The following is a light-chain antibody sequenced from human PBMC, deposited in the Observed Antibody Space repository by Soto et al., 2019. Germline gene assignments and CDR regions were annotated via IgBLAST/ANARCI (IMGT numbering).Light chain of an antibody. V-gene: IGKV1-13*02. Sequence: AIQVTQSPSSLSASVGDRVTITCRASQDIRGALAWYQQKPGKAPKLLIYDVSTLESGVPSRFSGSGSGTEFTLTISSLHPENFGTYCCQQFNSYPITFGHGTRLEIK. CDR2: DVS. CDR3: QQFNSYPIT. CDR1: QDIRGA. J-gene: IGKJ5*01.